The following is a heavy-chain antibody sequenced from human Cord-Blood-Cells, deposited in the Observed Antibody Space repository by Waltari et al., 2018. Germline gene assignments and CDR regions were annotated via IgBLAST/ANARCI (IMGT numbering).Heavy chain of an antibody. D-gene: IGHD6-13*01. CDR2: IIPILGIA. CDR3: ASRSAGDAFGI. CDR1: GGTLSSYA. V-gene: IGHV1-69*09. J-gene: IGHJ3*02. Sequence: VQLVQSGAEVKKPGSSVTVSCKASGGTLSSYAISWVRQAPGQGLEWMGRIIPILGIANYAQKFQGRVTFTADKYTSTAYMELSSLRSEDTAVYYCASRSAGDAFGIWGQVTMVTVSS.